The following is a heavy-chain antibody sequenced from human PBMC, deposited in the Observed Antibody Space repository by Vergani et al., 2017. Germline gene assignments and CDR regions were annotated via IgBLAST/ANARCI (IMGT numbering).Heavy chain of an antibody. CDR2: IYYSGST. D-gene: IGHD3-10*01. CDR3: ARAFRGVSPLNFDY. J-gene: IGHJ4*02. CDR1: GGSFSGYY. Sequence: QVQLQQWGAGLLKPSETLSLTCAVYGGSFSGYYWSWIRQPPGKGLEWIGSIYYSGSTYYNPSLKSRVTISVDTSKNQFSLKLSSVTAADTAVYYCARAFRGVSPLNFDYWGQGTLVTVSS. V-gene: IGHV4-34*01.